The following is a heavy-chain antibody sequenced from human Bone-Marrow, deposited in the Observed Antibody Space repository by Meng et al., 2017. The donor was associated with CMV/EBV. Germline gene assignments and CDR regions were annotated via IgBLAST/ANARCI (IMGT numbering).Heavy chain of an antibody. D-gene: IGHD6-13*01. CDR1: GFIFSDYS. J-gene: IGHJ4*02. CDR3: AREIYSSLDS. V-gene: IGHV3-21*01. CDR2: ISGVSSYI. Sequence: GESLKISCIASGFIFSDYSLNWVRQAPGKGLEWVSYISGVSSYINYADSVKGRFTISRDNSRNSLYLEMNSLRADDTAIYYCAREIYSSLDSWGQGTLVTVPS.